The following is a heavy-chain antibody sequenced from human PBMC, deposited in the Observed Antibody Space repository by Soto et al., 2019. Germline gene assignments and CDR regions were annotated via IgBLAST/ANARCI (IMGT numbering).Heavy chain of an antibody. CDR3: ARFGERYYYASSGPIPDAFDI. V-gene: IGHV4-4*07. CDR2: IYTSGST. CDR1: GGSISSYY. D-gene: IGHD3-22*01. J-gene: IGHJ3*02. Sequence: PSETLSLTCTVSGGSISSYYWSWIRQPAGKGLEWIGRIYTSGSTNYNPSLKSRVTMSVDTSKNQFSLKLSSVTAADTAVYYCARFGERYYYASSGPIPDAFDIWGQGTMVTVSS.